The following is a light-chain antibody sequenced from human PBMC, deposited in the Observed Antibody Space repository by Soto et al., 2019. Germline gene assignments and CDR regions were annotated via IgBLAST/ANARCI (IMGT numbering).Light chain of an antibody. J-gene: IGKJ1*01. CDR2: GAS. CDR1: QSVSNSF. Sequence: EIVLTQSPGTLSLSPGERATISCRASQSVSNSFLAWYQQKPGQAPRLLIYGASSRATGIPDRFSGSGSGTDFTLTISRLEPEDFAVYYCQQYGNSRAFGQGTKV. V-gene: IGKV3-20*01. CDR3: QQYGNSRA.